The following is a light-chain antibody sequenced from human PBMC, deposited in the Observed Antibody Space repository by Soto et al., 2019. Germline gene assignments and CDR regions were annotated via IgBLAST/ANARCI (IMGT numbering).Light chain of an antibody. Sequence: EIVMTQSPATLSVSPGERATLSCRASQSVSSNLAWYQQKPGQAPSLLIYGASTRATGIPARFSGSGSGTAFTLTISSRQSEDFAVYYCQQYNNWPPMAFGQGTKVEIK. CDR1: QSVSSN. V-gene: IGKV3-15*01. J-gene: IGKJ1*01. CDR3: QQYNNWPPMA. CDR2: GAS.